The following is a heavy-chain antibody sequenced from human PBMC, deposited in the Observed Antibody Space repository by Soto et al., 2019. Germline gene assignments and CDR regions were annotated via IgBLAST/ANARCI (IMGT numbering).Heavy chain of an antibody. CDR3: AKGRPGVAAAPDS. D-gene: IGHD2-21*01. CDR2: ASGSGSGT. CDR1: GFTFSDYA. J-gene: IGHJ4*02. V-gene: IGHV3-23*01. Sequence: GGSLRLSCAASGFTFSDYAMAWVRQAPGKGLEWVSSASGSGSGTYYADSVKGRFTISRDNSKNTLFLHMTNLRAGDTALYFCAKGRPGVAAAPDSWGQGPLVTVSS.